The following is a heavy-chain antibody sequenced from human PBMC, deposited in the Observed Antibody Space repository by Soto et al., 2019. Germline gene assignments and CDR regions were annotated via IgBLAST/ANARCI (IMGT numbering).Heavy chain of an antibody. CDR3: ARDWMGASIAAHPFYYYGMDV. J-gene: IGHJ6*02. D-gene: IGHD6-6*01. CDR1: GGTFSSYA. V-gene: IGHV1-69*06. Sequence: QVQLVQSGAEVKKPGSSVKVSCKASGGTFSSYAISWVRQAPGQGLEWMGGIIPIFGTANYAQKFQGRVTITADKSTSTAYMELSSLRSEDTAVYYCARDWMGASIAAHPFYYYGMDVWGQGTTVTVSS. CDR2: IIPIFGTA.